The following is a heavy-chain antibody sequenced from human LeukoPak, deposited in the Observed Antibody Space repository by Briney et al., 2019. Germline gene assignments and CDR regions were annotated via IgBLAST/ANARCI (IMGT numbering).Heavy chain of an antibody. V-gene: IGHV4-39*01. CDR3: ATTPALAVAGTLDPKE. CDR2: IFYSGST. Sequence: SETLSLTCTVSGVSISSYYWGWIRQSPGKGLEWIGSIFYSGSTYYNPSLKSRVTISIDTSENQFSLKLSSVTAADTAVYYCATTPALAVAGTLDPKEWGQGTLVTVSS. CDR1: GVSISSYY. D-gene: IGHD6-19*01. J-gene: IGHJ4*02.